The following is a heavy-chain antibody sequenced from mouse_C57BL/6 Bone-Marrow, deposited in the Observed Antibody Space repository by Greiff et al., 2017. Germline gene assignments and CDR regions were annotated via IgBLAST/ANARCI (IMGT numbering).Heavy chain of an antibody. J-gene: IGHJ4*01. CDR1: GFSLTSYA. Sequence: VQGVESGPGLVAPSQSLSITCTVSGFSLTSYAISWVRQPPGKGLEWLGVIWTGGGTNYNSALQSKLSISKDNSKSQVFLKMNSLQTDDTARYCCARRYYAIAYWGQGTSVTVSS. V-gene: IGHV2-9-1*01. CDR3: ARRYYAIAY. CDR2: IWTGGGT.